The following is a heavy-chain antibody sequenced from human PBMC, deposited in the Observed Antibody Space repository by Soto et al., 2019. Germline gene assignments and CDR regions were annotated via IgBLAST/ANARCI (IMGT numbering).Heavy chain of an antibody. CDR3: ARGGGYCISTSCPYYYYGMDV. Sequence: ASVKVSCKASGYTLTVYLVHWVRQAPEKRLEWMGWINAGNGNTKYSQKFQGRVTITRDTSASTAYMELSSLRSEDTAVYYCARGGGYCISTSCPYYYYGMDVWGQGTTV. V-gene: IGHV1-3*01. D-gene: IGHD2-2*03. CDR2: INAGNGNT. J-gene: IGHJ6*02. CDR1: GYTLTVYL.